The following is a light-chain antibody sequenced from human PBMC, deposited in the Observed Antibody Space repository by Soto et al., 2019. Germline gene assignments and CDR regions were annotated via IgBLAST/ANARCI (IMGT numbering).Light chain of an antibody. CDR3: RQANSFPPT. CDR2: AAS. CDR1: QGIGRW. V-gene: IGKV1D-12*01. J-gene: IGKJ4*01. Sequence: DIQMTQSPSSVSASVGDRVTITCRASQGIGRWLAWYQQKPGKAPKLLIYAASSSQSGVPSRFSGSGSGADFTLTISSLQPEDFATYHCRQANSFPPTFGGGTKVEIQ.